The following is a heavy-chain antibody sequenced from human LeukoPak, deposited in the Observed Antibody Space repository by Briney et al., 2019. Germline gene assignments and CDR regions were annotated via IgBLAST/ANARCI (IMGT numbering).Heavy chain of an antibody. CDR3: AKLLGYCSGGSCYSSFDY. D-gene: IGHD2-15*01. CDR2: INASGGST. CDR1: GFTFSSYA. Sequence: GGSLRLSCAASGFTFSSYAMSWVRQAPGKGLEWVSVINASGGSTYYADSVKGRFTISRDNSKNTLYLQMNSLRAEDTAVYYCAKLLGYCSGGSCYSSFDYWGQGTLVTVSS. V-gene: IGHV3-23*01. J-gene: IGHJ4*02.